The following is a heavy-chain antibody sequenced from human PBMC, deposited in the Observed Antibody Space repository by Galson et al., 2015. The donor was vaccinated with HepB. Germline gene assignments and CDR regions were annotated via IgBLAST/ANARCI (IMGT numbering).Heavy chain of an antibody. J-gene: IGHJ3*02. D-gene: IGHD1-26*01. CDR1: GFTSSSYV. CDR3: ARDPRGTYGAFDI. CDR2: ISGSVGST. Sequence: SLRLSCAASGFTSSSYVISWVRQAPGKGLEWVSAISGSVGSTYDADSVTGRFTIPRDNSKSSLYLQMNSLRAEDTAVYYCARDPRGTYGAFDIWGQGTMVAVSS. V-gene: IGHV3-23*01.